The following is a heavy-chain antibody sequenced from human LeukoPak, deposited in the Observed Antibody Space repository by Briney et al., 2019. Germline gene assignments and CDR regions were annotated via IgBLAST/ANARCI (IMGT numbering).Heavy chain of an antibody. CDR2: INHSGST. D-gene: IGHD1-14*01. CDR3: ARGGSFQDY. V-gene: IGHV4-39*07. J-gene: IGHJ4*02. Sequence: PSETLSLTCTVSGGSISSSLYYWSWIRQPPGKGLEWIGEINHSGSTNYNPSLKSRVTISVDTSKNQFSLKLSSVTAADTAVYYCARGGSFQDYWGQGTLVTVSS. CDR1: GGSISSSLYY.